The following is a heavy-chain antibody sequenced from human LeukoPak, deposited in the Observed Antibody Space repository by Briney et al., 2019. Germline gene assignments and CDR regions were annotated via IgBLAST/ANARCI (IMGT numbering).Heavy chain of an antibody. V-gene: IGHV3-21*06. CDR1: GLTFSTSG. Sequence: GGSLRLSCTASGLTFSTSGFNWVRQAPGKGLEWVASIGPTGSDRYHADSIKGRFTISRDNANNFLYLQMNSLRAEDTAVYYCAKDQFVVVPAAIPEDYYYYYYMDVWGKGTTVTVSS. CDR2: IGPTGSDR. CDR3: AKDQFVVVPAAIPEDYYYYYYMDV. J-gene: IGHJ6*03. D-gene: IGHD2-2*02.